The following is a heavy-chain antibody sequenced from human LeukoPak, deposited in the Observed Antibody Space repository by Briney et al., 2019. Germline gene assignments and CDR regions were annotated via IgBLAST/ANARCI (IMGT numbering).Heavy chain of an antibody. CDR3: ARDPISGSYHRGWFDP. J-gene: IGHJ5*02. Sequence: ASVKVSCKASGYTFTSYGISWVRQAPGQGLELMGWISAYNGNTNYAQKLQGRVTMTTYTSTSTAYMELRSLRSDDTVVYYCARDPISGSYHRGWFDPWGQGTLVTVSS. CDR1: GYTFTSYG. V-gene: IGHV1-18*01. CDR2: ISAYNGNT. D-gene: IGHD1-26*01.